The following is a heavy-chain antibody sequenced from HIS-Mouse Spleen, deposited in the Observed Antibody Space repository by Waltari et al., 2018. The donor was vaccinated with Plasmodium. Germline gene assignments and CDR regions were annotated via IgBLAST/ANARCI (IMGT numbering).Heavy chain of an antibody. V-gene: IGHV3-53*01. J-gene: IGHJ3*02. CDR1: GFTVSSNY. CDR3: ARGMKSSSSAFDI. CDR2: IYSVGST. Sequence: EVQLVESGGGLIQPGGSLRLSCAASGFTVSSNYMSWVRQAPGKGLEWVSVIYSVGSTYYADSVKGRFTISRDNSKNTLYLQMNSLRAEDTAVYYCARGMKSSSSAFDIWGQGTMVTVSS. D-gene: IGHD6-6*01.